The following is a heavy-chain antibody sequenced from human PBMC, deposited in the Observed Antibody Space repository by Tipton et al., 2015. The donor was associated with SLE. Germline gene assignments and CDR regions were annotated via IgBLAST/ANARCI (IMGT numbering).Heavy chain of an antibody. D-gene: IGHD6-19*01. J-gene: IGHJ6*02. CDR2: IYNLGNT. V-gene: IGHV4-31*03. CDR3: ARSVSGFYDLDV. CDR1: GDSISSGAYY. Sequence: TLSLTCSVSGDSISSGAYYWGWIRQHPGKGLEWIGYIYNLGNTYYNPSLKSRLAISIDTSKNQFSLKLTSVTAADTAVYYCARSVSGFYDLDVWGQGTTVTVSS.